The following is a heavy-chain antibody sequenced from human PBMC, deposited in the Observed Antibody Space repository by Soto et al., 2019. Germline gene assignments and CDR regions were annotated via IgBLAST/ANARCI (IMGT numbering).Heavy chain of an antibody. J-gene: IGHJ4*02. CDR3: AREATPGTGTIPHD. Sequence: QVQLVESGGGVVQPGRALRLSCAASGFTFSTYAMHWVRQAPGKGLEWVAVISYDGSKKYYADSVKGRFTISRDNSKSTLFLQMNSLRAEDTAVFYCAREATPGTGTIPHDWGQGTLVTVSS. CDR1: GFTFSTYA. CDR2: ISYDGSKK. D-gene: IGHD1-7*01. V-gene: IGHV3-30-3*01.